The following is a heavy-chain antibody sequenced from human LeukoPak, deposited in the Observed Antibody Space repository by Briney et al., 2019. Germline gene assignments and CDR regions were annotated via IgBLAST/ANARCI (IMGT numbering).Heavy chain of an antibody. D-gene: IGHD3-10*01. CDR1: GGSISSGNYY. J-gene: IGHJ5*02. CDR2: IHHSGST. CDR3: ASYGSGSYRFDP. Sequence: PSETLSLTCTVSGGSISSGNYYWSWIRQHPGKGLEWIGYIHHSGSTYYNPSLKSRVIISVDTSKNQFSLKLNSVTAADTAVYYCASYGSGSYRFDPWGQGTLVTVSS. V-gene: IGHV4-31*03.